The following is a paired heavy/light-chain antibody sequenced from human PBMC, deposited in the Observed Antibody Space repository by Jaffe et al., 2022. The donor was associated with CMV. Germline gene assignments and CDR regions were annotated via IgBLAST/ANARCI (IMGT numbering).Light chain of an antibody. CDR2: DVS. Sequence: QSALTQPASVSGSPGQSITISCTGSSSDVGGYNYVSWYQQHPGKAPKLMIYDVSSRPSGVSDRFSGSKSGNTASLTISGLQAEDEADYYCSSYTRSSTLGVFGTGTKVAVL. CDR1: SSDVGGYNY. V-gene: IGLV2-14*03. CDR3: SSYTRSSTLGV. J-gene: IGLJ1*01.
Heavy chain of an antibody. V-gene: IGHV3-23*01. D-gene: IGHD3-22*01. CDR1: GFSFSGNA. Sequence: EVQLLESGGGLVQPGGSLRLSCAASGFSFSGNAMNWVRQAPGKGLEWVSAISGSGGHTYYIDSVKGRFTISRDNSKSTLHLQMDSLRADDTAVYYCARGPKSGYYSPLFDYWGQGTLVTVSS. CDR3: ARGPKSGYYSPLFDY. J-gene: IGHJ4*02. CDR2: ISGSGGHT.